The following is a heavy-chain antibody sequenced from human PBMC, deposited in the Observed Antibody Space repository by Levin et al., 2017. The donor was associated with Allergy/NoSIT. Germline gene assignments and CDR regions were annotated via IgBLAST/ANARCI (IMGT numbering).Heavy chain of an antibody. V-gene: IGHV1-69*13. Sequence: SVKVSCKASGGTFSSYAISWVRQAPGQGLEWMGGIIPIFGTANYAQKFQGRVTITADESTSTAYMELSSLRSEDTAVYYCARGGSRTTVTAWFDPWGQGTLVTVSS. D-gene: IGHD4-17*01. CDR2: IIPIFGTA. CDR1: GGTFSSYA. J-gene: IGHJ5*02. CDR3: ARGGSRTTVTAWFDP.